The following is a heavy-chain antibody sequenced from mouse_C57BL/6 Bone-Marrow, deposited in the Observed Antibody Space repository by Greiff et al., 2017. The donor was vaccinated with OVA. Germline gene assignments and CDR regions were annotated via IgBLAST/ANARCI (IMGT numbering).Heavy chain of an antibody. J-gene: IGHJ3*01. V-gene: IGHV1-81*01. CDR3: AREGYYYGSSSFAY. CDR1: GYTFTSYG. Sequence: VQLVESGAELARPGASVKLSCKASGYTFTSYGISWVKQRTGQGLEWIGEIYPRSGTTYYNEKFKGKATLTADKSSSTAYMELRSLTSEDSAVYCWAREGYYYGSSSFAYWGQGTLVTVSA. D-gene: IGHD1-1*01. CDR2: IYPRSGTT.